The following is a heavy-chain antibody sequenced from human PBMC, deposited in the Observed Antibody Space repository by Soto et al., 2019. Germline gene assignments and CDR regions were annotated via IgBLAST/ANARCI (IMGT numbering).Heavy chain of an antibody. Sequence: PSETLSLTCAVYGGSFSGYYWSWIRQPPGKGLEWIGEINHSGSTNYNPSLKSRVTISVDTSKNQFSLKLSSVTAADTAVYYCARGQTNSDYVWGIYRSNYYYYGMDVWGQGIKVTVP. CDR1: GGSFSGYY. CDR3: ARGQTNSDYVWGIYRSNYYYYGMDV. J-gene: IGHJ6*02. CDR2: INHSGST. V-gene: IGHV4-34*01. D-gene: IGHD3-16*02.